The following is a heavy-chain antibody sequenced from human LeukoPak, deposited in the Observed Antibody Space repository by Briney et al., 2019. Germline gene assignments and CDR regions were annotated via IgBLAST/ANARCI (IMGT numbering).Heavy chain of an antibody. D-gene: IGHD5-18*01. CDR3: VYVDTVMATGDY. V-gene: IGHV3-53*04. J-gene: IGHJ4*02. Sequence: GGSLRLSCAASGFTVSNNYMNWVRQAPGKGLEWVSVIYSSGSTYYADSVKGRFTISRHNSKNTLYLQMNSLRPEDTAVYHCVYVDTVMATGDYWGQGTLVTVSS. CDR2: IYSSGST. CDR1: GFTVSNNY.